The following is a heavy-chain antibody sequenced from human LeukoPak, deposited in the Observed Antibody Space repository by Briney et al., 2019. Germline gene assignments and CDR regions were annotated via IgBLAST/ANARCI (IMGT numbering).Heavy chain of an antibody. CDR2: INTDGTVT. D-gene: IGHD6-19*01. CDR3: ATKQWLAPPPDS. J-gene: IGHJ4*02. Sequence: GGSLRLSCAASGFTFSKYWMLWVRQAPGKGLESVSRINTDGTVTTYADSVKGRFTVSRDNADNTMFLQMNSVRHEDTAVYYCATKQWLAPPPDSWGQGTPVTVSS. CDR1: GFTFSKYW. V-gene: IGHV3-74*01.